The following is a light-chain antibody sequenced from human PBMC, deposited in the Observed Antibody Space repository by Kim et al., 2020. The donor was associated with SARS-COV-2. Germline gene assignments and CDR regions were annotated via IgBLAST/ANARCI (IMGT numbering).Light chain of an antibody. CDR1: NIGSKN. V-gene: IGLV3-9*01. J-gene: IGLJ2*01. CDR2: RDN. CDR3: QVWDSSTV. Sequence: VSVALGQTARSTCGGNNIGSKNVHWYQQKPGQAPVLLIYRDNTRPSGIPERFSGSNSGNAATLTVSRAQAGDEADYYCQVWDSSTVFGGGTQLTVL.